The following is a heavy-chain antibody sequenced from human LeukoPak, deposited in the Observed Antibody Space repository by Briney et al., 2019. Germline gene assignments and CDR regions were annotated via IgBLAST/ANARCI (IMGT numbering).Heavy chain of an antibody. CDR1: GGSLGSFF. Sequence: SETLSLTCTVSGGSLGSFFWSWIRQPPGKALEWIGYIHYSGSTKYNPSLKSRVTISVDTSENQFSLTSNSVTAADTAVYYCARSRGGYGDYGSWFDPWGQGILVTVSS. J-gene: IGHJ5*02. D-gene: IGHD3-16*01. CDR3: ARSRGGYGDYGSWFDP. CDR2: IHYSGST. V-gene: IGHV4-59*12.